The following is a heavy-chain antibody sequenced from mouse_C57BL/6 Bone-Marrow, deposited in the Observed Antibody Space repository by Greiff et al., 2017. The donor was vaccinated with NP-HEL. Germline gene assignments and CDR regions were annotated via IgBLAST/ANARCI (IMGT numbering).Heavy chain of an antibody. CDR2: ISSGSSTI. D-gene: IGHD1-1*01. CDR1: GFTFSDYG. V-gene: IGHV5-17*01. Sequence: DVHLVESGGGLVKPGGSLKLSCAASGFTFSDYGMHWVRQAPEKGLEWVAYISSGSSTIYYADTVKGRFTISRDNAKNTLFLQMTSLRSEDTAMYYCARGVVARNYAMDYWGQGTSVTVSS. J-gene: IGHJ4*01. CDR3: ARGVVARNYAMDY.